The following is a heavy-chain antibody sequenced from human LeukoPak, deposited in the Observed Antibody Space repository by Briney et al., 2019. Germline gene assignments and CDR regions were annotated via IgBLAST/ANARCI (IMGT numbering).Heavy chain of an antibody. J-gene: IGHJ5*02. CDR2: IYTSGST. CDR3: ASDYYDSSGFQNWFDP. D-gene: IGHD3-22*01. CDR1: GGSISSSSYY. V-gene: IGHV4-61*02. Sequence: SETLSLTCTVSGGSISSSSYYWSWIRQPAGKGLEWIGRIYTSGSTNYNPSLKSRVTISVDTSKNQFSLKLSSVTAADTAVYYCASDYYDSSGFQNWFDPWSQGILVTVSS.